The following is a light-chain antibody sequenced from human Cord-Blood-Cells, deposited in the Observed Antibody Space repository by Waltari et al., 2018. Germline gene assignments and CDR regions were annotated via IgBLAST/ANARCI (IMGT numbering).Light chain of an antibody. CDR3: CSYAGSYTVV. Sequence: QSALTQPRSVSGQPGQSVTISCTGTSSDVGGYNYVSWYQHHPVKAPKLMIYDVSKRPSGLPDRCSGSKSGHAASLTISGLQAEYEADYYCCSYAGSYTVVVGGGTKLTVL. CDR1: SSDVGGYNY. J-gene: IGLJ2*01. CDR2: DVS. V-gene: IGLV2-11*01.